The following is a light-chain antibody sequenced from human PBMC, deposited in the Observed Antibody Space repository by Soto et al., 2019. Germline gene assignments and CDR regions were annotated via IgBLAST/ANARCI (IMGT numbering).Light chain of an antibody. Sequence: EIALSQSPGPLSLSPGAISTLSCRASQSISSTTLAWYQQKPGQAPRLLIYGISSRATGIPDRFSGSGSGTDFTLTINRLEPEDFAVYFCQHYSSSLWTFGQGTKVEIK. J-gene: IGKJ1*01. CDR1: QSISSTT. CDR2: GIS. V-gene: IGKV3-20*01. CDR3: QHYSSSLWT.